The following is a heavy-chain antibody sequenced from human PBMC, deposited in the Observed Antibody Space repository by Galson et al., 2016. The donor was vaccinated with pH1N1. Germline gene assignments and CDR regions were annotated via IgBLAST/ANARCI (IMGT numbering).Heavy chain of an antibody. CDR3: ARLKVVSPSRGLWFDP. CDR1: SESFSGYF. V-gene: IGHV4-34*10. Sequence: QVQLQESGPGLVKPSETLSLTCAVSSESFSGYFWSWIRQPPGQGLEWIGDISHSGGTMYNPSLKSRVTISLDTVNNPFSLKRLSVTAADTAVYFCARLKVVSPSRGLWFDPWGQGTLVTVSS. CDR2: ISHSGGT. D-gene: IGHD2-21*02. J-gene: IGHJ5*02.